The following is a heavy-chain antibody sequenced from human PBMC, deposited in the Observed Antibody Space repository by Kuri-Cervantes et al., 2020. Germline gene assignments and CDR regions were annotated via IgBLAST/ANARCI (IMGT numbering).Heavy chain of an antibody. V-gene: IGHV3-23*01. Sequence: LSLTCAASGFTFSSYAMSWVRQAPGKGLDWVSAISGSGGSTYYADSVKGRFTISRDNSKNTLYLQMNSLRAEDTAVYYCARHSSTRARGGRIDYWGQGTLVTVS. J-gene: IGHJ4*02. D-gene: IGHD2-2*01. CDR3: ARHSSTRARGGRIDY. CDR1: GFTFSSYA. CDR2: ISGSGGST.